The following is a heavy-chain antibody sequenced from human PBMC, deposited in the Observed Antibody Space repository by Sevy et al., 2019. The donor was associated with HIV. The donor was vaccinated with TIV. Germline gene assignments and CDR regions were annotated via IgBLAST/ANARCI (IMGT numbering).Heavy chain of an antibody. CDR3: ARAKRTVVVPAAMPYYYYYGMDV. D-gene: IGHD2-2*01. CDR2: IWYDGSNK. J-gene: IGHJ6*02. V-gene: IGHV3-33*01. Sequence: GGSLRLSCAASGFTFSSYGMHWVRQAPGKGLEWVAVIWYDGSNKYYADSVKGRFTISRDNSKNTLYLQMNSLRAEDTAVYYCARAKRTVVVPAAMPYYYYYGMDVWGQGTTVTVSS. CDR1: GFTFSSYG.